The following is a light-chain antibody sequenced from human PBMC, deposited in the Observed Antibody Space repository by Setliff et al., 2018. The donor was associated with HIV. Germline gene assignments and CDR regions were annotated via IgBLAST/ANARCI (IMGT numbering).Light chain of an antibody. J-gene: IGLJ1*01. V-gene: IGLV2-14*01. Sequence: QSALTQPASVSGSPGQSITISCTGTSSDVGGYNYVSWYQQPPGKAPKLIIYEVRNRPSGISNRFSGSKSGNTASLTISGLQAEDEADYYCSSYASTNTLPFGTGTKVTVL. CDR2: EVR. CDR1: SSDVGGYNY. CDR3: SSYASTNTLP.